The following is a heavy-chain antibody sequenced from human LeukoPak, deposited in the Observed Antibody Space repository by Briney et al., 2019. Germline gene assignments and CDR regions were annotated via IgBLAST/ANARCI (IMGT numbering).Heavy chain of an antibody. V-gene: IGHV3-30*04. D-gene: IGHD6-6*01. Sequence: GGSRRLSCAASGFTFSSYAMHWVRQAPGKGLEWVAVISYDGSNKYYADSVKGRFTISRDNSKNTLYLQMNSLRAEDTAVYYCARSTVDYSSWNYWGQGTLVTVSS. J-gene: IGHJ4*02. CDR2: ISYDGSNK. CDR1: GFTFSSYA. CDR3: ARSTVDYSSWNY.